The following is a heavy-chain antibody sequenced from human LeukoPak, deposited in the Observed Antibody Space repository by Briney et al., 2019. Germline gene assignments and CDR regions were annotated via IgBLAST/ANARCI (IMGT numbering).Heavy chain of an antibody. J-gene: IGHJ1*01. V-gene: IGHV3-23*01. D-gene: IGHD3-22*01. Sequence: PGGSLRLSCAASGFTFSSYAMSWVRQAPGKGLEWVSAISGSGGSTYYADSVKGRFTISRDNSKNTLYLQMNSLRAEDTAVYYCAKDPNCYDSSGYYYPRTEYFQHWGQGTLVTVSS. CDR3: AKDPNCYDSSGYYYPRTEYFQH. CDR2: ISGSGGST. CDR1: GFTFSSYA.